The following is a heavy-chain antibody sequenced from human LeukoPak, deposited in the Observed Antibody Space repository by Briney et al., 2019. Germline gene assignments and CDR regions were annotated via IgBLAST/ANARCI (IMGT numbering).Heavy chain of an antibody. J-gene: IGHJ4*02. CDR2: IYYSGST. Sequence: SETLSLTCTVSGASITSYYWSWIRQPPGKGLEWIGYIYYSGSTTYKPSLKSRVTISVDTSKNQFSLKLSSVTAADTAVYYCARLSIVGATNFDYWGQGSLVTVSS. CDR1: GASITSYY. D-gene: IGHD1-26*01. V-gene: IGHV4-59*08. CDR3: ARLSIVGATNFDY.